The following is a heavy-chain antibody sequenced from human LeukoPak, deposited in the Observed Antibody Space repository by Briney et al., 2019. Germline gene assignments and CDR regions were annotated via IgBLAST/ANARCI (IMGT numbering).Heavy chain of an antibody. CDR1: GFTFSSYA. Sequence: GGSLRLSCAASGFTFSSYAMSWVRQAPGKGLEWVSAISGSGGSTYYADSVKGRFTISRDNSKNTLYLQMNSLRAEDTAVYYCAKDRYCSSTSCRPVYFDYWGKGTLVTASS. CDR2: ISGSGGST. CDR3: AKDRYCSSTSCRPVYFDY. V-gene: IGHV3-23*01. J-gene: IGHJ4*02. D-gene: IGHD2-2*01.